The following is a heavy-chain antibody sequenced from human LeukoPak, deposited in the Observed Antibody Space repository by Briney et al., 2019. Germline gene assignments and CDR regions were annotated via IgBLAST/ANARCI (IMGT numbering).Heavy chain of an antibody. Sequence: GGSLRLSCVASGFTFSSYALSWVRQAPGKGLEWVSGISGSGGSTYYADSVKGRFTFSRDNSKITLYLQTKSLRADDTAVYCCAKFRATPAGFYSASWGQGTMVTVCS. CDR3: AKFRATPAGFYSAS. D-gene: IGHD2-21*01. CDR2: ISGSGGST. J-gene: IGHJ5*02. V-gene: IGHV3-23*01. CDR1: GFTFSSYA.